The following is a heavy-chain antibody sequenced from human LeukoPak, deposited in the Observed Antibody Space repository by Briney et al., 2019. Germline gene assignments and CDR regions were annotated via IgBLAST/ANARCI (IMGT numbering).Heavy chain of an antibody. Sequence: GESLKISCKGSGYSFTNYWVGWVRQMPEKGLEWMGFIYPGDSDTRYGPSFQGQVTISADKSISTAYLQWSSLKASDTAMYYCARHYYDSSGYYGYWGQGTLVTVSS. CDR1: GYSFTNYW. V-gene: IGHV5-51*01. D-gene: IGHD3-22*01. CDR3: ARHYYDSSGYYGY. CDR2: IYPGDSDT. J-gene: IGHJ4*02.